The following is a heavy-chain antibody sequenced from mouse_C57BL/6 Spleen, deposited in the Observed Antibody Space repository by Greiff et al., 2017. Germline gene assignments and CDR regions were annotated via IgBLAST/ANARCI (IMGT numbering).Heavy chain of an antibody. J-gene: IGHJ2*01. CDR3: ARATTVVPYYFDY. CDR1: GFNIKDYY. Sequence: EVQLQQSGAELVKPGASVKLSCTASGFNIKDYYMHWVKQRTEQGLEWIGRIDPEDGETKYAPKFRGKATITADTASNTAYLQLSSLTSEDTAVYYCARATTVVPYYFDYWGQGTTLTVSS. V-gene: IGHV14-2*01. CDR2: IDPEDGET. D-gene: IGHD1-1*01.